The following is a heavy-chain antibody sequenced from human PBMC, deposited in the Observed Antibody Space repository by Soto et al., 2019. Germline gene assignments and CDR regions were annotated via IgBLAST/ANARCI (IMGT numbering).Heavy chain of an antibody. J-gene: IGHJ3*01. CDR2: IFWDDDA. V-gene: IGHV2-5*02. CDR3: AHAYGGTSWPNDAFDV. D-gene: IGHD2-2*01. CDR1: GFSFSADGVG. Sequence: QITLKESGPTLVKPTQTLTLTCIFSGFSFSADGVGVGWIRQPPGKALEWLALIFWDDDARYSPSLKSRLTITKXTXQYXVVLTMTTMDPVYTATYYCAHAYGGTSWPNDAFDVWGPGTVVTVSS.